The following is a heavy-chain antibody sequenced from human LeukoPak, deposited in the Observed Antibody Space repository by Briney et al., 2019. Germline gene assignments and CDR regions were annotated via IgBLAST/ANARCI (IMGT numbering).Heavy chain of an antibody. V-gene: IGHV3-33*06. CDR1: GFSFSSSG. Sequence: PGGTLRLSCAASGFSFSSSGMYWVRQAPGKGLQWVALIWYDGSNKYYADSVKGRFTISRDNSKNTLYLQMNSLRAEDTAVYYCAKKYGGNPGHAFDIWGQGTMVTVSS. CDR3: AKKYGGNPGHAFDI. J-gene: IGHJ3*02. D-gene: IGHD4-23*01. CDR2: IWYDGSNK.